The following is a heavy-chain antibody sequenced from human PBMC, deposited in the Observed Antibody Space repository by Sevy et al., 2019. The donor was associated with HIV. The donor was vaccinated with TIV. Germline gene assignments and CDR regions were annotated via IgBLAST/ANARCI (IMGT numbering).Heavy chain of an antibody. D-gene: IGHD2-15*01. Sequence: SETLSLTCTVSGGSINNYYWSWIRQPPGKGLEWIGYIYYSGPNNYNPSLKSRVTISVDTSKNQSSLKLSSVTAADTAVYYCARGTYCTGGTCPGSWFDPWGQGTLVTVSS. J-gene: IGHJ5*02. CDR2: IYYSGPN. CDR1: GGSINNYY. V-gene: IGHV4-59*01. CDR3: ARGTYCTGGTCPGSWFDP.